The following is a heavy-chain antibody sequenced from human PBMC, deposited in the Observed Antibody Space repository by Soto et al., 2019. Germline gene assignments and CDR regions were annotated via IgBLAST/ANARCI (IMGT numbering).Heavy chain of an antibody. CDR2: FDPEDGET. Sequence: VASVKVSCKVSGYTLTELSMHWVRQAPGKGLEWMGGFDPEDGETIYAQKFQGRVTMTEDTSTDTAYMELGSLRSEDTAVYYCATAEQLARHNWFDPWGQGTLVTVSS. J-gene: IGHJ5*02. CDR1: GYTLTELS. V-gene: IGHV1-24*01. CDR3: ATAEQLARHNWFDP. D-gene: IGHD6-6*01.